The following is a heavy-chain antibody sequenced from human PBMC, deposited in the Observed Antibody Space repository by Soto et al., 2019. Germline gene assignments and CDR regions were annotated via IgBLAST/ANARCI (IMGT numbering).Heavy chain of an antibody. J-gene: IGHJ5*01. V-gene: IGHV1-18*01. CDR3: ARSDGGSCYSWAFCWFDS. CDR1: GYTFSNYG. Sequence: QVQLVQSGVEVKKPGASVKVSCKASGYTFSNYGISWVRQTPGQGLEWMGWISGYNVNTKYAPKFQGRVTMTKDTSTNTAYMELRSLRSDDSAVYYCARSDGGSCYSWAFCWFDSWGQGTLVTVSS. CDR2: ISGYNVNT. D-gene: IGHD2-15*01.